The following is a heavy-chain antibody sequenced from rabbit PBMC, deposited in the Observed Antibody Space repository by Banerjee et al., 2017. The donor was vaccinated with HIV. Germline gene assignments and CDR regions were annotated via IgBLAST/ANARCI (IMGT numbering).Heavy chain of an antibody. Sequence: QEQLVESGGGLVQPGGSLKLSCKASGLDFSSYSMQWVRQAPGKGLEWIGCIYTGDGSTYYASWAKGRFTISKTSSTTVTLQMTSLTAADTATYFCARDGAAGAGGYGYGFNLWGQGTLVTVS. D-gene: IGHD6-1*01. J-gene: IGHJ4*01. V-gene: IGHV1S45*01. CDR1: GLDFSSYS. CDR2: IYTGDGST. CDR3: ARDGAAGAGGYGYGFNL.